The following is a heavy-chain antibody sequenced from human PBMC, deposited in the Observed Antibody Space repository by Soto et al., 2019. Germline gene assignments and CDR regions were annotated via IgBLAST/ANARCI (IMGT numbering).Heavy chain of an antibody. CDR1: GFSFMSYS. CDR2: IDSGSRTI. V-gene: IGHV3-48*02. J-gene: IGHJ4*02. Sequence: EVQLVESGGDLVQPGGSLRLSCVVSGFSFMSYSMNWVRQAPGKGLEWISCIDSGSRTIYYADSVKGRFTISRDNAKNTLYLQMNSLRDEDTAVYYCAKDLRVAVAGALWGQGTLVTVSS. D-gene: IGHD6-19*01. CDR3: AKDLRVAVAGAL.